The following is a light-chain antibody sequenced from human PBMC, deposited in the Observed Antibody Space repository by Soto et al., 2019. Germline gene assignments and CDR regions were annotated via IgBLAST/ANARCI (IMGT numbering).Light chain of an antibody. CDR3: QQRSNWPPIT. CDR2: RAS. CDR1: QSVSSSY. J-gene: IGKJ5*01. Sequence: DIVLTQSPGTLSLSPGERATLSCRAIQSVSSSYLAWYQQKPGQAPRLLIYRASTRATGTPARFSGSGSGTEFTLTISRLEPEDFAVYYCQQRSNWPPITFGQGTRLEIK. V-gene: IGKV3D-20*02.